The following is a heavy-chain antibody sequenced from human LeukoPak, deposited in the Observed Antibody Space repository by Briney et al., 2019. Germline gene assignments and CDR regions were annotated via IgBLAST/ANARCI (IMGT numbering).Heavy chain of an antibody. CDR3: AKDKGYSSDWYYFDY. Sequence: GGSLRLSCAASGFTFDDYAMHWVRQAPGKGLEWVSLISWDGGSTYYADSVKDRFTISRDNSKNSLYLQMNSLRAEDTALYYCAKDKGYSSDWYYFDYWGQGTLVTVSS. V-gene: IGHV3-43D*03. J-gene: IGHJ4*02. D-gene: IGHD6-19*01. CDR2: ISWDGGST. CDR1: GFTFDDYA.